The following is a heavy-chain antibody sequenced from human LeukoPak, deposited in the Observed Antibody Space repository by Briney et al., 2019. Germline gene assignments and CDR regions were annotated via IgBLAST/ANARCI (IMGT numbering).Heavy chain of an antibody. CDR2: ISAYNGNT. Sequence: ASVKVSCKASGYTFTNYVIIWVRQAPGQGLEWMGWISAYNGNTNYAQKFQDRVTMTTDTSTSTVYMELRSLRSDDTAVYYCARREVRGSLGAFDIWGQGTMVTVSS. V-gene: IGHV1-18*01. J-gene: IGHJ3*02. CDR3: ARREVRGSLGAFDI. CDR1: GYTFTNYV. D-gene: IGHD3-10*01.